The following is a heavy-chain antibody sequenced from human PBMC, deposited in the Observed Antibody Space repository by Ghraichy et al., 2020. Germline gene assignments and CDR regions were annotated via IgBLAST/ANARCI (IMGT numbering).Heavy chain of an antibody. CDR2: IYYSGST. V-gene: IGHV4-59*01. CDR1: GGSISSYY. D-gene: IGHD3-16*01. Sequence: SETLSLTCTVSGGSISSYYWSWIRQPPGKGLEWIGYIYYSGSTNYNPSLKSRVTISVDTSKNQFSLKLSSVTAADTAVYYCASARLVWGLQGGDAFDIWGQGTMVTVSS. J-gene: IGHJ3*02. CDR3: ASARLVWGLQGGDAFDI.